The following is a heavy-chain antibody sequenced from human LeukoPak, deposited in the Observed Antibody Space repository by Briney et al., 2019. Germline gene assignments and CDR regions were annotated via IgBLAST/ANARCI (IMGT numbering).Heavy chain of an antibody. J-gene: IGHJ5*02. D-gene: IGHD2-2*01. CDR3: ARDDCSSISCYHNWFDP. CDR2: ISSNGGST. V-gene: IGHV3-64*02. Sequence: GGSLRLSCAASGFTFSSYAMHWVRQAPGKGLEYVSAISSNGGSTYYADSVKGRFTISRDNSKNTLYLQMGSLRAEDMAVYYCARDDCSSISCYHNWFDPWGQGTLVTVSS. CDR1: GFTFSSYA.